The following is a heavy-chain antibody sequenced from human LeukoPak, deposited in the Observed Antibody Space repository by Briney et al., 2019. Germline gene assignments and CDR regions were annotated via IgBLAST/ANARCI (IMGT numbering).Heavy chain of an antibody. CDR1: GYTFTGYY. J-gene: IGHJ4*02. Sequence: PGASVKVSCKASGYTFTGYYMHWVRQAPGQGLEWMGWINPNSGGTNYAQKFQGRVTMTRDTSISTAYMELSRLRSDDTAVYYCARDRLGRGYGGNRGFDYWGQGTLVTVSS. D-gene: IGHD4-23*01. CDR2: INPNSGGT. V-gene: IGHV1-2*02. CDR3: ARDRLGRGYGGNRGFDY.